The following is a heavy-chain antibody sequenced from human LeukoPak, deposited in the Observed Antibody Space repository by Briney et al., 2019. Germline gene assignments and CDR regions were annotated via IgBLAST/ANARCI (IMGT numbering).Heavy chain of an antibody. CDR1: GFTFSSYS. Sequence: GGSLRLSCAASGFTFSSYSMNWFRQAPGKGLKWFSSISSSSSYIYYADSVKGRFTIPRDNAKNSLYLQMNSLRAEDTAVYYCASPRYDFWSGPTPIFDYWGQGTLVTVSS. CDR3: ASPRYDFWSGPTPIFDY. V-gene: IGHV3-21*01. CDR2: ISSSSSYI. D-gene: IGHD3-3*01. J-gene: IGHJ4*02.